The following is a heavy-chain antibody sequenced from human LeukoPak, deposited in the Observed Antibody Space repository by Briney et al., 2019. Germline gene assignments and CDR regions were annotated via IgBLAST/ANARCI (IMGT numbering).Heavy chain of an antibody. Sequence: ASVKVSCKASGYTFTSYDINWVRQATGQGLEWMGWMNPNSGNTSYAQKFQGRVTMTRDTSTSTVYMELSSLRSEDTAVYYCAREVFRYGMDVWGQGTTVTVSS. J-gene: IGHJ6*02. CDR1: GYTFTSYD. V-gene: IGHV1-8*01. D-gene: IGHD1-14*01. CDR3: AREVFRYGMDV. CDR2: MNPNSGNT.